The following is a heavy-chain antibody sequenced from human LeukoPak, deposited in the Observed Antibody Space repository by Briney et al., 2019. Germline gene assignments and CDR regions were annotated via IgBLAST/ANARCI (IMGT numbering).Heavy chain of an antibody. CDR2: ISSGSTYI. J-gene: IGHJ4*02. D-gene: IGHD3-22*01. CDR3: ARDQYYDSSGSSAKGGY. V-gene: IGHV3-21*01. CDR1: GFTFSYYS. Sequence: GGSLRLSCAASGFTFSYYSMNWVRQAPGKGLEWVSSISSGSTYIYYADSVKGRFTISRDNAKNSLYLQMNSLRAEDTAVYYCARDQYYDSSGSSAKGGYWGQGTLVTVSS.